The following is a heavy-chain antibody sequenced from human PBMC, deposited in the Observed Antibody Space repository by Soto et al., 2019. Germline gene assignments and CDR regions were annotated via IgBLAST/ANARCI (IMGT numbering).Heavy chain of an antibody. CDR1: GFTVSSNY. V-gene: IGHV3-53*01. J-gene: IGHJ6*02. CDR3: ARDSANGAYYYYGMDV. CDR2: IYSGGST. D-gene: IGHD7-27*01. Sequence: SLRLSCAASGFTVSSNYMSWVRQAPGKGLEWVSVIYSGGSTYYADSVKGRFTISRDNSKNTLYLQMNSLRAEDTAVYYCARDSANGAYYYYGMDVWGQGTTVTVSS.